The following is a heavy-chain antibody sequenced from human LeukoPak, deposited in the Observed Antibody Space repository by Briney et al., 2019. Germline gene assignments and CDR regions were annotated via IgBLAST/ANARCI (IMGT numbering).Heavy chain of an antibody. D-gene: IGHD6-13*01. CDR1: GYSFTSYW. CDR2: IYPGDSDT. CDR3: ARSSSGYSGALVS. J-gene: IGHJ4*02. V-gene: IGHV5-51*01. Sequence: GASLKIPCKGSGYSFTSYWIGWVRQMPGKGLEWRGSIYPGDSDTSYSPSFQGQVTISADKSISPAYLQWSSVKASDTAMYYCARSSSGYSGALVSWGEGALVTVS.